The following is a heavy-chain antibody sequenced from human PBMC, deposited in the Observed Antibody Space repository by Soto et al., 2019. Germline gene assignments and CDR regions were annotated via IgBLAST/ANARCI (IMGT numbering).Heavy chain of an antibody. J-gene: IGHJ1*01. D-gene: IGHD3-22*01. Sequence: GGSLRLSCVASGFTFSSCAMSWVRQAPGKGLEWVSAISGSGGSTYYADSVKGRFTISRDDSKNTLYLRMNSLRAEDTAVYYCAKDWKYYYDSSGFLDHWGQGTLVTVS. CDR2: ISGSGGST. CDR1: GFTFSSCA. CDR3: AKDWKYYYDSSGFLDH. V-gene: IGHV3-23*01.